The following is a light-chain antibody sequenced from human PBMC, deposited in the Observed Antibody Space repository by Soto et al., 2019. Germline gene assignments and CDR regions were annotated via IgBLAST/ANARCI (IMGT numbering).Light chain of an antibody. CDR1: SSDVGGYTY. Sequence: QSVLTQPASVSGSPGQSITISCTGTSSDVGGYTYVSWYQQHPGKAPEVMIYEVSNRPSGVSNRFSGSKSGNTASLTISGLQAEDEADYYCCSYAGSSTPYVFGTGTKVTVL. J-gene: IGLJ1*01. V-gene: IGLV2-14*01. CDR3: CSYAGSSTPYV. CDR2: EVS.